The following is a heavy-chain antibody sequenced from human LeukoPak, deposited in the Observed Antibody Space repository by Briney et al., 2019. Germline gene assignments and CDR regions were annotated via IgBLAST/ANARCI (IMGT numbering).Heavy chain of an antibody. CDR1: GGSITSYH. CDR3: ARGLRSGYDYSPDY. D-gene: IGHD5-12*01. Sequence: AETLSLTCTVSGGSITSYHLSWIRQPPGKGLEWIGYIYDSGSTNYHPSLKSRVTISADTSNNQFSLKLTSVTAADTAVYYCARGLRSGYDYSPDYWGQGTLVTVSS. J-gene: IGHJ4*02. V-gene: IGHV4-59*08. CDR2: IYDSGST.